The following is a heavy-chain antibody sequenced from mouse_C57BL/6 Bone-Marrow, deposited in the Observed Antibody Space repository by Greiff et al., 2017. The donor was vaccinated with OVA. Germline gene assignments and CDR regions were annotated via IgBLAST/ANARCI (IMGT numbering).Heavy chain of an antibody. CDR1: GYTFTSYW. D-gene: IGHD3-2*02. CDR2: IYPGSGST. V-gene: IGHV1-55*01. Sequence: QVQLQQPGAELVKPGASVKMSCKASGYTFTSYWITWVKQRPGQGLEWIGDIYPGSGSTNYNEKFKSKATLTVDTSSSTAYMQLSSLTSEDSAVYYCARYSDPTQATDDWGQGTTLTVSS. J-gene: IGHJ2*01. CDR3: ARYSDPTQATDD.